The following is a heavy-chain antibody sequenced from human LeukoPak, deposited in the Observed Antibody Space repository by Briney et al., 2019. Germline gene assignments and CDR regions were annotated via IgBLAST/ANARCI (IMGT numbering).Heavy chain of an antibody. CDR1: GFSISTTSYY. J-gene: IGHJ6*02. CDR3: ARQKWEQQGRDYYFNGLDV. CDR2: IFSGAMTKT. Sequence: SETLSLTCSVSGFSISTTSYYWGWLRQSPGNGLELIATIFSGAMTKTNYNPSLKGRVAISADTSRNRFSLTLTSVTAADTAVYYCARQKWEQQGRDYYFNGLDVWGPGTMVIVSS. V-gene: IGHV4-39*01. D-gene: IGHD1/OR15-1a*01.